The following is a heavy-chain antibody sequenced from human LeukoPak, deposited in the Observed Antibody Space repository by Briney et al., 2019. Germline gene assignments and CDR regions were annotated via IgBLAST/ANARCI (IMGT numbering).Heavy chain of an antibody. J-gene: IGHJ4*02. V-gene: IGHV3-74*01. CDR3: AREALDYYDSSGYLDY. CDR1: GFTFSSYW. CDR2: INSDGSST. D-gene: IGHD3-22*01. Sequence: GGSLRLSCAASGFTFSSYWMHWVRQAPGKGLVWVSRINSDGSSTSYADSVKGRFTISRDNAKDTLYLQMNSLRAEDTAVYYCAREALDYYDSSGYLDYWGQGTLVTVSS.